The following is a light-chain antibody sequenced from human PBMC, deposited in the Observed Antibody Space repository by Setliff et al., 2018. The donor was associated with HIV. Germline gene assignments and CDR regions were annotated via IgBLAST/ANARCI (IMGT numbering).Light chain of an antibody. CDR2: DVT. CDR1: SSDVGEYDY. J-gene: IGLJ1*01. CDR3: NSHRDTNTLEV. Sequence: QSVLAQPASVSGSPGHSITISCTGTSSDVGEYDYVSWYQQHPGKAPKLIIYDVTYRPSGVSNRFSGSKSGNTASLTISGLQAEDEADYYCNSHRDTNTLEVFGTGTKVTVL. V-gene: IGLV2-14*03.